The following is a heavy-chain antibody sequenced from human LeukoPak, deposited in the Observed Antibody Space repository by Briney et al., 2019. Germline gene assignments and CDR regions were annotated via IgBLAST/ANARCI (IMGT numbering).Heavy chain of an antibody. CDR2: IYSSGST. Sequence: SETLSLTCTVSGGSISSYYWTWIRQPAGKGLEWIGRIYSSGSTNYNPSLKSRVTMSVDKSQNQFSLELSSVTAADTAVYYCARARDYYDSSSYPNWFDPWGQGTLVTVSS. CDR1: GGSISSYY. J-gene: IGHJ5*02. D-gene: IGHD3-22*01. CDR3: ARARDYYDSSSYPNWFDP. V-gene: IGHV4-4*07.